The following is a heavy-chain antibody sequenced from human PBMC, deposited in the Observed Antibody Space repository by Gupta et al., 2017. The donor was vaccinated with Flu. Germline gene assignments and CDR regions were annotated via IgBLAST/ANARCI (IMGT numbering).Heavy chain of an antibody. CDR1: GGSISSYY. J-gene: IGHJ4*02. CDR2: IYYSGST. Sequence: GLVKPSETLSLTCTVSGGSISSYYWSWIRQPPGKGLEWIGYIYYSGSTNYNPSLKSRVTISVDTSKNQFSLKLSSVTAADTAVYYCARGYYGSGSYSPFDYWGQGTLVTVSS. V-gene: IGHV4-59*01. CDR3: ARGYYGSGSYSPFDY. D-gene: IGHD3-10*01.